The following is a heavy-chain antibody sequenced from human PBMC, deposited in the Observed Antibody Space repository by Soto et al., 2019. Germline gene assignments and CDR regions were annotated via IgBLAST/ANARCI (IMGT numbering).Heavy chain of an antibody. Sequence: ASVKVSCKASGGTFSSYAISWVRQAPGQGLEWMGGIIPIFGTANYAQKFQGRVAITADESTSTAYMELSSPRSEDTAVYYCAREGQQLSSLGYYFDYWGQGTLVTVSS. CDR3: AREGQQLSSLGYYFDY. CDR2: IIPIFGTA. CDR1: GGTFSSYA. D-gene: IGHD6-13*01. J-gene: IGHJ4*02. V-gene: IGHV1-69*13.